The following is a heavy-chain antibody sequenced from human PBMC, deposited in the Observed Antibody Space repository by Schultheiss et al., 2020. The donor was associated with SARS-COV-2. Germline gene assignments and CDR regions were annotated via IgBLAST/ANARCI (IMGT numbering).Heavy chain of an antibody. D-gene: IGHD6-13*01. J-gene: IGHJ5*02. V-gene: IGHV1-58*01. CDR3: AVPSSWDHAGFDP. Sequence: RVTITRDMSTSTAYMELSSLRSEDTAVYYCAVPSSWDHAGFDPWGQGTLVTVSS.